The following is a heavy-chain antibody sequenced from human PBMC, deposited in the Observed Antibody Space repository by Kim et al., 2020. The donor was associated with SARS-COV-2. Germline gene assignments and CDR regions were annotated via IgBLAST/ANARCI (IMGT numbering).Heavy chain of an antibody. CDR3: ARGHDYSNYCGSALDY. D-gene: IGHD4-4*01. CDR2: INHSGST. CDR1: GGSFSGYY. V-gene: IGHV4-34*01. Sequence: SETLSLTCAVYGGSFSGYYWSWIRQPPGKGLEWIGEINHSGSTNYNPSLKSRVTISVDTSKNQFSLKLSSVTAADTAVYYCARGHDYSNYCGSALDYWGQGTLVTVSS. J-gene: IGHJ4*02.